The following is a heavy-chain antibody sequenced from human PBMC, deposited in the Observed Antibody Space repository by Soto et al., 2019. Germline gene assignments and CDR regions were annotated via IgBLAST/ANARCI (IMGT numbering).Heavy chain of an antibody. Sequence: SCKASGDTFTSSGISWVRQAPGQGLEWVSGISASGGSTYYSDSVKGRFTISSDNSKNTLYLQMNSLRVEDTAIYYCATDHNGDYVGGFDMWGQGTMVTVSS. D-gene: IGHD4-17*01. CDR2: ISASGGST. CDR3: ATDHNGDYVGGFDM. J-gene: IGHJ3*02. V-gene: IGHV3-23*01. CDR1: GDTFTSSG.